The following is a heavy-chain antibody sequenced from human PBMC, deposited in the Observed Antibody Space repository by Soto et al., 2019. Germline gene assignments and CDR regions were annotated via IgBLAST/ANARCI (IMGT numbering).Heavy chain of an antibody. J-gene: IGHJ6*02. CDR2: ICIGSNNI. CDR3: ARSSGGSGKLWNYYGMDV. D-gene: IGHD3-10*01. V-gene: IGHV3-21*06. Sequence: GGSLRLSCAASGFTFSNIGMHWVRQAPGKGLEWVSSICIGSNNIYYADSVKGRFTISRDNAKNSLYLQMNSLRAEDTAVYYCARSSGGSGKLWNYYGMDVWGQGTTVTVSS. CDR1: GFTFSNIG.